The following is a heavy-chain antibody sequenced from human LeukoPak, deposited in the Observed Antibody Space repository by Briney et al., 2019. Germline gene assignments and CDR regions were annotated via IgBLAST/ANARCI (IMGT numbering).Heavy chain of an antibody. CDR3: AKACIAVATYYFDY. J-gene: IGHJ4*02. V-gene: IGHV3-23*01. CDR2: ISGSGGST. CDR1: GFTFSSYD. D-gene: IGHD6-19*01. Sequence: GGSLRLSCAASGFTFSSYDMSWVRQAPGKGLEWVSAISGSGGSTYYADSVKGRFTISRNNSKNTLYLQMNSLRAEDTAVYYCAKACIAVATYYFDYWGQGTLVTVSS.